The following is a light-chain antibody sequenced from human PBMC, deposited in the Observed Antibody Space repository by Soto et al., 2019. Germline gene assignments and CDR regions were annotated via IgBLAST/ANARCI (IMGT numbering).Light chain of an antibody. V-gene: IGLV2-14*01. CDR3: SSYTNSDTWV. Sequence: QSALTQPASVSGSPGQSIAISCTGTGSDVGGYNYVSWYQQHPGKAPKLTIYEVTNRPSGVSSRFSGSKSGNTASLTISGLQAEDEADYYCSSYTNSDTWVFGGGTKVTVL. CDR2: EVT. CDR1: GSDVGGYNY. J-gene: IGLJ3*02.